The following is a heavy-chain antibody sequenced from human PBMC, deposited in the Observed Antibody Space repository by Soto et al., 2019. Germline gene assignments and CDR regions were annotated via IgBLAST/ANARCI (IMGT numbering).Heavy chain of an antibody. CDR3: ARSRTGTTYGGMDV. V-gene: IGHV3-66*01. D-gene: IGHD1-7*01. CDR2: IHSGGDT. CDR1: GFAVSSNY. Sequence: EVQLVESGGDLVQPGGSLRLSCAASGFAVSSNYMTWVRQAPGKGLEWVSVIHSGGDTHYADSVRGRFTISRENSKNKLYLQMNSLRAEDTAVYYCARSRTGTTYGGMDVWGQGTTGTVSS. J-gene: IGHJ6*02.